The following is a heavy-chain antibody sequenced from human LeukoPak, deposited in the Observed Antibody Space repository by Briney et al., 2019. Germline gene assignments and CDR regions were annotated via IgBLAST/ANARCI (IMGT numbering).Heavy chain of an antibody. Sequence: SETLSLTCTVSGGSLSSYYWSWIRQPAGKGLEWIGRVYTSGSTNYNPSLKSRVTMSIDTSKNQFSLEVSSVTAADTAVYYCARGLEDIVVVPARGGAFDIWGQGTMVTVSS. V-gene: IGHV4-4*07. CDR1: GGSLSSYY. J-gene: IGHJ3*02. CDR2: VYTSGST. D-gene: IGHD2-2*01. CDR3: ARGLEDIVVVPARGGAFDI.